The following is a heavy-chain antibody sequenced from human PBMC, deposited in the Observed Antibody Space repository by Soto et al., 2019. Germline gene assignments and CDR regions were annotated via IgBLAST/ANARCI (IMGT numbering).Heavy chain of an antibody. Sequence: PWWSLRLSCSASVFAFSSHPMSWVRQAPEKGLEWVAGISDGGGLTYNADSVRGRFTISRDNSRNTLYLQMNSLRAEDTAVYYCARRVIGSSRAFDIWGQGTMVTVSS. D-gene: IGHD3-10*01. CDR2: ISDGGGLT. CDR3: ARRVIGSSRAFDI. J-gene: IGHJ3*02. CDR1: VFAFSSHP. V-gene: IGHV3-23*01.